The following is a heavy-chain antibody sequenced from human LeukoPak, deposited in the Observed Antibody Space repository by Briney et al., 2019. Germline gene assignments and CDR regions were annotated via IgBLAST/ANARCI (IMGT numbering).Heavy chain of an antibody. CDR2: INQDGNKE. CDR1: GFTFSTYW. J-gene: IGHJ4*02. CDR3: ARGDAFSGDY. V-gene: IGHV3-7*04. Sequence: GGSLKLSCAASGFTFSTYWMTWFRQAPGKGLDLVANINQDGNKEYYVDSVKGRFTISRDNANNSLYLQMNSLRAEDTAVYYCARGDAFSGDYWGQGTLVTVSS.